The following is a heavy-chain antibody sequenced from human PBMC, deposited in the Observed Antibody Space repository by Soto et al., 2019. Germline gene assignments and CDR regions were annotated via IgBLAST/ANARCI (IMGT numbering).Heavy chain of an antibody. CDR1: GGSISSGGYY. Sequence: QVQLQESGPGLVKPSQTLSLTCTVSGGSISSGGYYWSWIRQHPGKGLEWIGYIYYSGSTYYNPSLKSRVTISVDTSKNQFSLKLSSVTAADTAVYYCARDRVSDTPGDWYFDLWGRGTLVTVSS. CDR2: IYYSGST. CDR3: ARDRVSDTPGDWYFDL. D-gene: IGHD5-18*01. J-gene: IGHJ2*01. V-gene: IGHV4-31*03.